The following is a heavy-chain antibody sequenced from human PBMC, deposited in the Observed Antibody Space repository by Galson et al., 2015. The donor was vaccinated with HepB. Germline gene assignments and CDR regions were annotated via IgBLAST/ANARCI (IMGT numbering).Heavy chain of an antibody. Sequence: SVKVSCKVSGYTLTELSMHWVRQAPGKGLEWMGGFDPEDGETIYAQKFQGRVTMTEDTSTDTAYMELSSLRSEDTAVYYCATDKGNGSYYDWYFDLWGRGTLVTVSS. D-gene: IGHD1-26*01. CDR3: ATDKGNGSYYDWYFDL. CDR2: FDPEDGET. CDR1: GYTLTELS. V-gene: IGHV1-24*01. J-gene: IGHJ2*01.